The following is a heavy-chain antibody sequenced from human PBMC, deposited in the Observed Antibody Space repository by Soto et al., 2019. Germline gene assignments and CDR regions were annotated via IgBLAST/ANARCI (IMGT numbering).Heavy chain of an antibody. CDR3: AKASGGGWPYYFDS. J-gene: IGHJ4*02. D-gene: IGHD2-15*01. V-gene: IGHV3-23*01. Sequence: VHLLESGGGLVQPGGSLSLSCVASGFSFNPYVMAWVRQAPGKGLEWVSAIRSNTAITYYPDSMRGRFTISRVNSENTIFLQMNSLRVEVSAVYFSAKASGGGWPYYFDSWGQGTLVTVSS. CDR1: GFSFNPYV. CDR2: IRSNTAIT.